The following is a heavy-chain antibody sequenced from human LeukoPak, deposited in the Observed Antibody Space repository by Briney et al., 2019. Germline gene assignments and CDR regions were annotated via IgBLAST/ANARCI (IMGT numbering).Heavy chain of an antibody. D-gene: IGHD6-19*01. Sequence: PGGSLRLSCAASGFIVSSNYMSWVRQAPGRGLEWVSVIYSGGTTYYADSVKGRFTISRDNSKNTLYLQMSSLRAEDTAVYYCASRSSIYSSGWYGGDCWGQGTLVTVST. CDR3: ASRSSIYSSGWYGGDC. CDR2: IYSGGTT. V-gene: IGHV3-53*01. CDR1: GFIVSSNY. J-gene: IGHJ4*02.